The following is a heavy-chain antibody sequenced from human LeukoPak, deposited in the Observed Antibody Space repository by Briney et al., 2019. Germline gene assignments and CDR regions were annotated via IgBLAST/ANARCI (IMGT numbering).Heavy chain of an antibody. D-gene: IGHD1-26*01. V-gene: IGHV4-59*01. J-gene: IGHJ4*02. CDR2: IYYSGST. CDR3: ARVPNSGSFFFDY. Sequence: SETLSLTCTVSGGSISSYYWSWIRQPPGKGLERIGYIYYSGSTNYNPSLKSRVTISVDTSKNQFSLKLSSVTAADTAVYYCARVPNSGSFFFDYWGQGTLVTVSS. CDR1: GGSISSYY.